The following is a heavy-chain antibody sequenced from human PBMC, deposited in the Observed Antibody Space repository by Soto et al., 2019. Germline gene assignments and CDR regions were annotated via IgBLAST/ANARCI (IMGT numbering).Heavy chain of an antibody. V-gene: IGHV1-18*01. CDR3: ARGGSSGWYYFDY. CDR2: VSAYNGNT. D-gene: IGHD6-19*01. J-gene: IGHJ4*02. CDR1: GYTFTSYG. Sequence: ASVKVSCKASGYTFTSYGISWVRQAPGQGLEWMGWVSAYNGNTNYAQKLQGRVTMTTDNSKNTLYLQMNSLRAEDTAVYYCARGGSSGWYYFDYWGQGTLVTVSS.